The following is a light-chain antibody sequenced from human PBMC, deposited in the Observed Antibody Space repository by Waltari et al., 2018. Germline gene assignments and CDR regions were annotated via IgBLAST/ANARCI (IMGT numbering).Light chain of an antibody. V-gene: IGKV3-20*01. CDR3: QQYDGSVVT. Sequence: EIVLTQSPGTLSVSPGERVTVSCSASQTITGSWLTWYHQKPGQPPRLLIYGASNRAPGSPDRFSGSGSGTDFTLTISRLEPEDSAVYYCQQYDGSVVTFGGGTKVEIK. CDR1: QTITGSW. CDR2: GAS. J-gene: IGKJ4*01.